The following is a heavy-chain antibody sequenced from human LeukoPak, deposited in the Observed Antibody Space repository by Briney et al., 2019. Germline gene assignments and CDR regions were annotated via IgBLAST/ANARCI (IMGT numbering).Heavy chain of an antibody. CDR2: INHSGST. CDR1: GGSFSGYY. J-gene: IGHJ4*02. Sequence: SETLSLTCAVYGGSFSGYYWSWIRQPPGKGLEWIGEINHSGSTNYNPSLKSRVTISVDTSKNQFSLKLSSVTAADTAVYYCARGGPDYSNPPELDYWGKGTLVTVSS. CDR3: ARGGPDYSNPPELDY. V-gene: IGHV4-34*01. D-gene: IGHD4-11*01.